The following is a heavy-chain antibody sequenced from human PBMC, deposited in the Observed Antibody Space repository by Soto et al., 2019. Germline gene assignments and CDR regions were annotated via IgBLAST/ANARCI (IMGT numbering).Heavy chain of an antibody. Sequence: QVQLQESGPGLVKPSQTLSLTCTVSGGSISSGGYYWSWLRQPPGKGLEWIGYIYYSGSTYYNPSLKSRVTISVDTSKNQFSLKLISVTAADTAVYYCARDRAGVEWHFDYWGQGTLVTVSS. V-gene: IGHV4-31*03. CDR3: ARDRAGVEWHFDY. CDR1: GGSISSGGYY. CDR2: IYYSGST. D-gene: IGHD3-3*01. J-gene: IGHJ4*02.